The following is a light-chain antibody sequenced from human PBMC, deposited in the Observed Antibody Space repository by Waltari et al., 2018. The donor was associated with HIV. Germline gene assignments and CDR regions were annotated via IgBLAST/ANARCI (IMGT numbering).Light chain of an antibody. CDR2: EDS. Sequence: SYVLTQPPSVSVAPGQTARITCGGNNIGSKSVHWYQQKPGQAPVLVVYEDSDRPSGIPEGFSGSNSGNTATLTISRVEAGDEADYYCQVWDSSSDHVVFGGGTKLTVL. V-gene: IGLV3-21*02. CDR1: NIGSKS. J-gene: IGLJ2*01. CDR3: QVWDSSSDHVV.